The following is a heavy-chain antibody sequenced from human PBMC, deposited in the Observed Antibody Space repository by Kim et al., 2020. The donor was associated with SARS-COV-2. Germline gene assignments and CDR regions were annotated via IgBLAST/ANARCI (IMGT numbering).Heavy chain of an antibody. CDR2: INHSGST. Sequence: SETLSLTCAVYGGSFSGYYWSWIRQPPGKGLEWIGEINHSGSTNYNPSLKSRVTISVDTSKNQFSLKLSSVTAADTAVYYCARAIVVPAAMGMYYYYYG. CDR3: ARAIVVPAAMGMYYYYYG. J-gene: IGHJ6*01. CDR1: GGSFSGYY. V-gene: IGHV4-34*01. D-gene: IGHD2-2*01.